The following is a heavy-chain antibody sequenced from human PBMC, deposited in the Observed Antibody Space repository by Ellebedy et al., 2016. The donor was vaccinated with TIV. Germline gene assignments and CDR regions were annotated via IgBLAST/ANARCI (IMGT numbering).Heavy chain of an antibody. D-gene: IGHD3-3*01. Sequence: SETLSLTCTVSGDSISNDGYSWSWIRQPPGTGLEWIGYIYHSGNTYHNPSLKSRVAISVDRSKNQFSLKLASATAADTAVYYCARASSPTTISGVVIDYFDYWGQGILVTVSS. CDR3: ARASSPTTISGVVIDYFDY. J-gene: IGHJ4*02. V-gene: IGHV4-30-2*01. CDR2: IYHSGNT. CDR1: GDSISNDGYS.